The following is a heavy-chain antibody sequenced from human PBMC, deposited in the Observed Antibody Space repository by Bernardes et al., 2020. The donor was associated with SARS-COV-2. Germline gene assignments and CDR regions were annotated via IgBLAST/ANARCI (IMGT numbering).Heavy chain of an antibody. D-gene: IGHD2-15*01. V-gene: IGHV1-2*02. Sequence: ASVKVSCKASGYTFSDYYMHWLRQAPGQGLEWMGCINPNSGVTRFAQSFQGRVTMTRDSSIKTVYMELSRLTSDDTALYYCAGDVMNSRGKYFDCWGQGSLVTVSS. J-gene: IGHJ4*02. CDR1: GYTFSDYY. CDR2: INPNSGVT. CDR3: AGDVMNSRGKYFDC.